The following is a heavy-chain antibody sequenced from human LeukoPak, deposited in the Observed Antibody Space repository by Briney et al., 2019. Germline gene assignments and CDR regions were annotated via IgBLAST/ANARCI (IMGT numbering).Heavy chain of an antibody. CDR3: AKIIGSGSYYRYIDAFDI. J-gene: IGHJ3*02. CDR2: VTHDSDTT. V-gene: IGHV3-23*01. CDR1: GFTFSVHA. D-gene: IGHD3-10*01. Sequence: GGSLRLSCAASGFTFSVHAMTWVRQAPGKGLDWVSSVTHDSDTTYYADSVKGRFTISRDNSKNTLYLQMNSLRAEDTAVYYCAKIIGSGSYYRYIDAFDIWGQGTMVTVSS.